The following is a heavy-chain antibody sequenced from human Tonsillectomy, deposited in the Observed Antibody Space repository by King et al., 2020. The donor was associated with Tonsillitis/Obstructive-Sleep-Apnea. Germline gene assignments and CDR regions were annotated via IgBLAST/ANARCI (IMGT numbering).Heavy chain of an antibody. V-gene: IGHV4-34*01. CDR2: INHSGST. CDR3: ASGNMWDSRSPFDY. Sequence: VQLQQWGAGLLKPSETLSLTCAVYGGSFSGYYWSWIRQPPGKGLEWIGEINHSGSTNYNPSLKSRATISIDTSKNQFSLNLSSVTAADTAVYYCASGNMWDSRSPFDYWGQGTLVTVSS. CDR1: GGSFSGYY. D-gene: IGHD6-6*01. J-gene: IGHJ4*02.